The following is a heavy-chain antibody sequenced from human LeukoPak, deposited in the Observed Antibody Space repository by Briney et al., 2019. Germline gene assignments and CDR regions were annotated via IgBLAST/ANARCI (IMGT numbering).Heavy chain of an antibody. CDR3: ARNGGNSDYDY. Sequence: SETLSLTCTVSGGSIGSGDHYWSWIRHPAGKGLEWIGYIYYSGSTYYNPSLKSRVTISVDTSKNQFSLKLSSVTAADTAVYYCARNGGNSDYDYWGQGTLATVSA. D-gene: IGHD4-23*01. J-gene: IGHJ4*02. V-gene: IGHV4-30-4*01. CDR1: GGSIGSGDHY. CDR2: IYYSGST.